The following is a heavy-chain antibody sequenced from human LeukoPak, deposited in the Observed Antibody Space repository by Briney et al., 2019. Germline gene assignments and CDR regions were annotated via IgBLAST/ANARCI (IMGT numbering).Heavy chain of an antibody. J-gene: IGHJ6*02. CDR2: ISSSSSYI. CDR3: ARYGDPSLDPYYYYGMDV. Sequence: GGSLRLSCAASGFTFSSYSMNWVRQAPGKGLEWVSSISSSSSYIYYADSVKGRFTISRDNAKNSLYLQMDSLRAEDTAVYYCARYGDPSLDPYYYYGMDVWGQGTTVTVSS. D-gene: IGHD4-17*01. CDR1: GFTFSSYS. V-gene: IGHV3-21*01.